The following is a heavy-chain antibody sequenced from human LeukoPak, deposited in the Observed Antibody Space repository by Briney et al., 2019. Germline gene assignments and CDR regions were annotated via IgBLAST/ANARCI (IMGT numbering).Heavy chain of an antibody. V-gene: IGHV3-11*04. Sequence: PGGSLRLSCAASGFTLSDYYMSWIRQAPGKGLGWVSYISSSGSTIYYADSVTGRFTISRDNAKNSLYLQMNSLRAEDTAVYYCARDGPVDYYYYMDVWGKGTTVTVSS. J-gene: IGHJ6*03. D-gene: IGHD2-15*01. CDR2: ISSSGSTI. CDR3: ARDGPVDYYYYMDV. CDR1: GFTLSDYY.